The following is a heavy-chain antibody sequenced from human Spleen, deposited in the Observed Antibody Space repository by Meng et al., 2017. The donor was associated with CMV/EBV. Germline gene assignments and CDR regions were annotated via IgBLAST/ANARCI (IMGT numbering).Heavy chain of an antibody. J-gene: IGHJ4*02. Sequence: GESLKISFAASGFTFSSYAMSWVRPAPGKGLEWVSVIGGGGTNTYYADSVKSRFTISRDNSKNTQYLQMNSLRAEDTTVYYCAKRGSDGSGSYSVFDYWGQGTLVTVSS. CDR3: AKRGSDGSGSYSVFDY. CDR2: IGGGGTNT. CDR1: GFTFSSYA. V-gene: IGHV3-23*01. D-gene: IGHD3-10*01.